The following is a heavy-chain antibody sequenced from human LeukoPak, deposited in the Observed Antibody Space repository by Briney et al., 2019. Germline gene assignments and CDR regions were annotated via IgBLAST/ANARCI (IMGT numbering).Heavy chain of an antibody. V-gene: IGHV3-53*01. J-gene: IGHJ4*02. CDR2: IYSGGST. CDR3: ARATFYGDFFFDY. D-gene: IGHD4-17*01. CDR1: GFTVSSNY. Sequence: PGGSLRLSCAASGFTVSSNYMSWVRQAPGKGLEWVSVIYSGGSTYYADSVKGRFTISRDNSKNTLYLQMNSLRAEDTAVYYCARATFYGDFFFDYWGQGTLVTVSS.